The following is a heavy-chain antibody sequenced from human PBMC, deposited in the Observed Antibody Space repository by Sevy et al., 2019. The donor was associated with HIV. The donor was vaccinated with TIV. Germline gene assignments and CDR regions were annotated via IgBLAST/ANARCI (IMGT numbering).Heavy chain of an antibody. V-gene: IGHV3-23*01. CDR1: GFTFSNYA. J-gene: IGHJ6*02. D-gene: IGHD2-2*01. CDR3: AKVDVVVPVADYGLDV. CDR2: ISRSGSST. Sequence: GGSLRLSCAASGFTFSNYAMSWVHQAPGKGLEWVSSISRSGSSTDYADSVKGRFTISRDNSMNTLYLQMNSLRAEDTAVYYCAKVDVVVPVADYGLDVWGQGTTVTVS.